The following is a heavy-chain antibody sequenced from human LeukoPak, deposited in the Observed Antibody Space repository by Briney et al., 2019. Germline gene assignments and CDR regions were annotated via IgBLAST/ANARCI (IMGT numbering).Heavy chain of an antibody. CDR2: INHSGST. Sequence: SETLFLTCAVYGGSFSGYYWSWIRQPPGKGLEWIGEINHSGSTNYNPSLKSRVTISVDTSKNQFSLKLSSVTAADTAVYYCARVVRWVNSGSYYFDYWGQGTLVTVSS. CDR1: GGSFSGYY. J-gene: IGHJ4*02. CDR3: ARVVRWVNSGSYYFDY. D-gene: IGHD1-26*01. V-gene: IGHV4-34*01.